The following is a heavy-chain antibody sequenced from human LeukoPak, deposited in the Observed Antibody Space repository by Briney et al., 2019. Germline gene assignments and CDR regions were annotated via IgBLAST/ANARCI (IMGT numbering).Heavy chain of an antibody. CDR1: GGSFSGYF. CDR3: ARVPPLGVNV. D-gene: IGHD3-3*01. V-gene: IGHV4-34*01. Sequence: SETLSLTCAVYGGSFSGYFWTWIRQPPGKGLEWIGEIDHSGSTNYNPSLKSRVTISVDTSKNQFSLKLSSVTAADTAVYYCARVPPLGVNVWGQGPTVTVSS. J-gene: IGHJ6*02. CDR2: IDHSGST.